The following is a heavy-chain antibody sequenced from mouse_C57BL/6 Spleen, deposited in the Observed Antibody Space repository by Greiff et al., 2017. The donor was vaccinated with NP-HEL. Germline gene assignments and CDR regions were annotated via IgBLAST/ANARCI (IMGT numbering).Heavy chain of an antibody. CDR2: IDPSDSYT. Sequence: QVQLQQPGAELVKPGASVKLSCKASGYTFTSYWMQWVKQRPGQGLEWIGEIDPSDSYTNYNQKFTGKATLTVDTSSSTAYMQLSSLTSEDSAVYYCASGYRATGWYFDVWGTGTTVTVSS. CDR3: ASGYRATGWYFDV. D-gene: IGHD1-1*01. J-gene: IGHJ1*03. CDR1: GYTFTSYW. V-gene: IGHV1-50*01.